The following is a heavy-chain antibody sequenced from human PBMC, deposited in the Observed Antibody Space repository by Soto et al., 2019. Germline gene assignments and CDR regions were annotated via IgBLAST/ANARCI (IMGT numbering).Heavy chain of an antibody. CDR1: GGSISSGGYS. J-gene: IGHJ4*02. Sequence: SETLSLTCAVSGGSISSGGYSWSWIRQPPGKGLEWIGYIYHSGSTYYNPSLKSRVTISVDRSKNQFSLKLSSVTAADTAVYYCARDGSGSPGAADHWGQGTLVTVSS. V-gene: IGHV4-30-2*01. CDR2: IYHSGST. D-gene: IGHD1-26*01. CDR3: ARDGSGSPGAADH.